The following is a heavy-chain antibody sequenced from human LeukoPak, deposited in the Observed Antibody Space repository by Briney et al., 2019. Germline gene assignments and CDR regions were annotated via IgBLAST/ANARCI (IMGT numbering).Heavy chain of an antibody. D-gene: IGHD6-13*01. CDR3: ARGGRSSSWDGGFYYFDY. Sequence: GGSLRLSCAASGFTFSSYWMSWVRQAPGKGLEWVANIKQDGSEKYYVDSVKGRFTISRDNAKNSLYLQMNSLRAEDTAVYYCARGGRSSSWDGGFYYFDYWGQGTLVTVSS. V-gene: IGHV3-7*01. CDR2: IKQDGSEK. CDR1: GFTFSSYW. J-gene: IGHJ4*02.